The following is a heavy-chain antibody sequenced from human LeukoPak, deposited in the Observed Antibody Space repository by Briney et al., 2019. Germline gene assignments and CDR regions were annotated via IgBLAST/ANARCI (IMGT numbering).Heavy chain of an antibody. CDR2: ISGSGGST. CDR1: GFTFSSYA. D-gene: IGHD3-3*01. J-gene: IGHJ4*02. CDR3: ARYDFWSGYSRLTDY. V-gene: IGHV3-23*01. Sequence: GGSLRLSCAASGFTFSSYAMSWVRQAPGKGLEWVSTISGSGGSTYYTDSVKGRFTISRDNSKNTLYLQMNSLRAEDTAVYYCARYDFWSGYSRLTDYWGQGTLVTVSS.